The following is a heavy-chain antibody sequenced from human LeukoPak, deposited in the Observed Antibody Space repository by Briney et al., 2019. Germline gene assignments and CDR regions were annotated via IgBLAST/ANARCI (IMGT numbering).Heavy chain of an antibody. CDR1: GYSIRSSNW. J-gene: IGHJ5*02. CDR2: THHGGGM. V-gene: IGHV4-28*05. Sequence: PSDTLSLTCAVSGYSIRSSNWWGWIRQPPGGGLEWIGYTHHGGGMYYNPSLKSRVAMSVDVSKNQFSLKVNSVTAVDTAMYYCAKKIDGHNWFDPWGQGTLVTVSS. D-gene: IGHD2-21*01. CDR3: AKKIDGHNWFDP.